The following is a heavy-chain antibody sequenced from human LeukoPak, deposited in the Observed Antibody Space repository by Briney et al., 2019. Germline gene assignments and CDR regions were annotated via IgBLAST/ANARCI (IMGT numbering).Heavy chain of an antibody. V-gene: IGHV3-48*03. D-gene: IGHD1-26*01. Sequence: GGSLRLSCAASGFTFSSYEMNWVRQAPGKGLEWVSYISSSGSSIYYVDSVKGRFTISRDNAKNSLYLQMNSLRVEDTAVYYCARDGLLRGRAKGAFDIWGQGTMVTVSS. J-gene: IGHJ3*02. CDR1: GFTFSSYE. CDR2: ISSSGSSI. CDR3: ARDGLLRGRAKGAFDI.